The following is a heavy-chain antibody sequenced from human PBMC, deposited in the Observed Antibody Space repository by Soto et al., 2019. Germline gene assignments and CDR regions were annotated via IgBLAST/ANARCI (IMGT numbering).Heavy chain of an antibody. CDR2: FTRSGNT. D-gene: IGHD3-10*01. J-gene: IGHJ4*02. CDR1: GFTFSKYA. CDR3: AREFAPGSPNYDY. V-gene: IGHV3-23*01. Sequence: EVQLLESGGGLEQPGGSLRLSCAASGFTFSKYAMSWVRQAPGKGLEWVSTFTRSGNTYYADSVKGRFTIYRDNSKNTLYLQMDSLRAEDTAVYYCAREFAPGSPNYDYWGLGTLVTVSS.